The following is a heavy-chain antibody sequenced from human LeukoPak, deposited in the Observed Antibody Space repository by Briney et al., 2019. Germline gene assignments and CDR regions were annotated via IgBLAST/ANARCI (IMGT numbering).Heavy chain of an antibody. J-gene: IGHJ4*02. Sequence: SSVTVSCKASGYTFTGYYMQWVRQAPGQGLEWMGWINPNSGGTNYAQKFQGRVTMTRDTSISTAYMELSRLRSDDTAVYYCARANQQLVFDYWGQGTLAMVSS. CDR3: ARANQQLVFDY. CDR2: INPNSGGT. V-gene: IGHV1-2*02. D-gene: IGHD6-13*01. CDR1: GYTFTGYY.